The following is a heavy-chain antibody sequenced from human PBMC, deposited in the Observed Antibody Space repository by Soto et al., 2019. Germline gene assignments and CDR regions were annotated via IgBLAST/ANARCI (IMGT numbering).Heavy chain of an antibody. D-gene: IGHD3-3*01. CDR3: ARDHAYYDFWSGYQVYYYYGMDV. V-gene: IGHV3-21*01. J-gene: IGHJ6*02. CDR1: GFTFSSYS. CDR2: ISSISSYI. Sequence: EVQLVESGGGLVKPGGSLRLSCAASGFTFSSYSMNWVRQAPGKGLEWVSSISSISSYIYYADSVKGRFTISRDNAKNSLYLQTNSLRAEDTAVYYCARDHAYYDFWSGYQVYYYYGMDVWGQGTTVTVSS.